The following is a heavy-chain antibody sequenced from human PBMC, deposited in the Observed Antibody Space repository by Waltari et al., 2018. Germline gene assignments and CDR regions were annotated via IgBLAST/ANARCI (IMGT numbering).Heavy chain of an antibody. J-gene: IGHJ4*02. D-gene: IGHD5-12*01. CDR1: GFSFSRYA. V-gene: IGHV3-30-3*01. CDR3: ARGPGGYSGYFDY. CDR2: ISFDGSNK. Sequence: QVQLVESGGGVVQPGRSLRLSCAASGFSFSRYAMYWVRQAPGKGLEWVSLISFDGSNKNNADSVKGRFTISRDNSKNTVYLQMNSLRPEDTAIYYCARGPGGYSGYFDYWGQGILVTVSS.